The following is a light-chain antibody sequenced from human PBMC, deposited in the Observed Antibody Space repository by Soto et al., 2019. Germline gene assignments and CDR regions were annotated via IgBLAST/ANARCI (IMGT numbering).Light chain of an antibody. CDR3: QQYGSSPPT. V-gene: IGKV3-20*01. CDR1: QSVSTNY. CDR2: GAS. Sequence: EIVLTQSPGTLSLSPGERATLSCRASQSVSTNYLAWYQRKPGQAPRLLIYGASSRATDIPDRFSGSGSGTDFTLTINRLEPEDFAVYYCQQYGSSPPTFGQGTKVEIK. J-gene: IGKJ1*01.